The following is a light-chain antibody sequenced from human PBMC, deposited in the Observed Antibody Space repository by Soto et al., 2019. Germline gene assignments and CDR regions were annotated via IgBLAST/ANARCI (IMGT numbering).Light chain of an antibody. V-gene: IGKV3-11*01. CDR1: QSVSTF. CDR3: QHRFNWPLT. Sequence: EIVLTQSPATLSLSPGERAILSCRASQSVSTFFAWYQQKPGQAPRLLIYDASERATGIPARFSGSGSGTHFTPNISRLEPEDFAVYYCQHRFNWPLTFGGGTTVELK. J-gene: IGKJ4*01. CDR2: DAS.